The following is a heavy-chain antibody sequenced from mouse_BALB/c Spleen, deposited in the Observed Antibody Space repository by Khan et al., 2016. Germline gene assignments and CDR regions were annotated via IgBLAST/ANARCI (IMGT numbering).Heavy chain of an antibody. CDR3: AIYRYFYGSSRYFDV. CDR1: GYTFTNYG. J-gene: IGHJ1*01. Sequence: QIQLVQSGPELKKPGKTVKISCKASGYTFTNYGMNWVKQAPGKGLKWMGWINTYSGESTYADAFKGRFAFSLETSANTAYLQINNLKNEYTATYFCAIYRYFYGSSRYFDVWGAGTTVTVSS. D-gene: IGHD1-1*01. CDR2: INTYSGES. V-gene: IGHV9-3-1*01.